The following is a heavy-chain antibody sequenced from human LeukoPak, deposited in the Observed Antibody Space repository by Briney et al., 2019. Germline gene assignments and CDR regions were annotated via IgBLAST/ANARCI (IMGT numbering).Heavy chain of an antibody. CDR1: GFTFSSYS. CDR2: ISSSSSYI. D-gene: IGHD6-19*01. Sequence: GGSLRLSCAASGFTFSSYSMNWVRQAPGKGLEWVSSISSSSSYIYYADSVKGRFTISRDNAKNSLYLQMNSLRAEDTALYYCAKDSSGWYGLDYWGQGTLVTVSS. J-gene: IGHJ4*02. CDR3: AKDSSGWYGLDY. V-gene: IGHV3-21*04.